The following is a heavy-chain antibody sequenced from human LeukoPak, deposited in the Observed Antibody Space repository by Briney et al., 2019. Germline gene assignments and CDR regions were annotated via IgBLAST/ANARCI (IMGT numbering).Heavy chain of an antibody. V-gene: IGHV3-48*04. CDR3: ARDGYCSGGSCRTDAFDI. CDR1: GFTFSRYS. CDR2: ISSTGSTT. J-gene: IGHJ3*02. D-gene: IGHD2-15*01. Sequence: GGSLRLSCAATGFTFSRYSMNWVRQAPGKGLEWLAYISSTGSTTYYADSVKGRFTIPRDNAKNTLYLQMNSLRAEDTAVHYCARDGYCSGGSCRTDAFDIWGQGTMVTVSS.